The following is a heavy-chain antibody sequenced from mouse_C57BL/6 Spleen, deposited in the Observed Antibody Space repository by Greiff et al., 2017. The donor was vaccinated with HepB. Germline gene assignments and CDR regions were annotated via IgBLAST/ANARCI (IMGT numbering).Heavy chain of an antibody. CDR3: TTSGTLAWFAY. V-gene: IGHV14-1*01. CDR1: GFNIKYYY. J-gene: IGHJ3*01. Sequence: VQLQQSGAELVRPGASVKLSCTASGFNIKYYYMHWVKQRPEQGLEWIGRIDPEDGDTEYAPKFQGKATMTADTSSNTAYLQLSSLTSEDTAVYYCTTSGTLAWFAYWGQGTLVTVSA. D-gene: IGHD4-1*01. CDR2: IDPEDGDT.